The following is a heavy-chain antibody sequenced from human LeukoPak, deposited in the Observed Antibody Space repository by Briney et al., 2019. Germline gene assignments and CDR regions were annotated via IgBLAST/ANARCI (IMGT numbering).Heavy chain of an antibody. Sequence: PGGSLRLSCAASGFPFCSYNMNWVRQAPGKGLEYVSAINNGGTTYSADSVKDRLTISRDNSKNTLYLQMSSLRVADTAVYFCVKRDSSGYYDYWGQGTLVTVSS. D-gene: IGHD3-22*01. CDR2: INNGGTT. CDR1: GFPFCSYN. CDR3: VKRDSSGYYDY. V-gene: IGHV3-64D*06. J-gene: IGHJ4*02.